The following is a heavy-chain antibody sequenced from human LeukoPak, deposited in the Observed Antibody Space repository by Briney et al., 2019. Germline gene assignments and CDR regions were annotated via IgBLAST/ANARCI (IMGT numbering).Heavy chain of an antibody. V-gene: IGHV4-39*01. D-gene: IGHD5-12*01. CDR1: GVSISRSFYY. J-gene: IGHJ3*02. Sequence: SETLSLTCSISGVSISRSFYYWGWIRQPPGKGLEWIGDLYYSGSTHYNPSLKSRVTISVDTSKNQFSLKLNSVTAADTAVYYCARHTRPGYSGCENAFDIWGQGTMVTVSS. CDR3: ARHTRPGYSGCENAFDI. CDR2: LYYSGST.